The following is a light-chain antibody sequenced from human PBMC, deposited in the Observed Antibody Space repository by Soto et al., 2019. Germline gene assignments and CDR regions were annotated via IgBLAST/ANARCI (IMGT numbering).Light chain of an antibody. Sequence: DIVMTQSPLSLSVTPGEPASISCRSSQILLHSNGYNYLDWYLQKPGQSPQVLIYVGSNRASGVPDRFSGSGSGTDFTLKISRVEAEDVGVYYCMQALQTPTFGQGTKVDNK. CDR3: MQALQTPT. J-gene: IGKJ1*01. CDR1: QILLHSNGYNY. V-gene: IGKV2-28*01. CDR2: VGS.